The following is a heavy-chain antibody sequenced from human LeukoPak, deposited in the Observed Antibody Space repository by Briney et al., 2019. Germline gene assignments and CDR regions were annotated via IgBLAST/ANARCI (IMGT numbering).Heavy chain of an antibody. J-gene: IGHJ4*02. V-gene: IGHV3-30-3*01. CDR1: GFTFSRYA. D-gene: IGHD5-18*01. CDR2: ISYDGGNK. Sequence: GGSLRLSCAASGFTFSRYAMHWVRQAPGKGLEWVAVISYDGGNKYYADSVKGRFTISRDNSKNTLYLQMNSLRAEDTAVFYCASGGGAYSYGYLDYWGRGTLVTVSS. CDR3: ASGGGAYSYGYLDY.